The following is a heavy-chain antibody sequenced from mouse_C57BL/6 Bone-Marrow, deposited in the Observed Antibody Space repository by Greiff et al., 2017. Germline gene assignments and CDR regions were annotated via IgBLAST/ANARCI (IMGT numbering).Heavy chain of an antibody. Sequence: VQLKEPGGGLVQPGESLKLSCESNEYEFPSHDMSWVRKTPEKRLELVAAINSAGGSTYYPDTMEGRFIISIDNTKKTLYLQMSSLRSEDTALYYCARHDFFYAMDYWGQGTSVTVSS. J-gene: IGHJ4*01. CDR1: EYEFPSHD. CDR3: ARHDFFYAMDY. D-gene: IGHD2-13*01. V-gene: IGHV5-2*01. CDR2: INSAGGST.